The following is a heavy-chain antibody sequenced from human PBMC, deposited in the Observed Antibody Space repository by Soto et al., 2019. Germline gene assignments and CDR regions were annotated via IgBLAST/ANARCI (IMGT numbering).Heavy chain of an antibody. CDR3: AKGFIVVVTVIRPDDAFDA. D-gene: IGHD2-21*02. CDR2: VMGGGGST. V-gene: IGHV3-23*01. CDR1: GLPFGNYG. Sequence: GGSLRLSCPASGLPFGNYGMNWVRQLQGRGRGWVRAVMGGGGSTYYADSVKGRFTISRDPSKNTIFLEMNSLRAEDTAVYYCAKGFIVVVTVIRPDDAFDAWGQGTLVTVSS. J-gene: IGHJ5*01.